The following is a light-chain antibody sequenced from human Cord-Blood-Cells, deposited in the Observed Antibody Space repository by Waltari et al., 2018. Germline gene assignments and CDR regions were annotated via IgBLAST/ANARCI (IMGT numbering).Light chain of an antibody. V-gene: IGKV3-11*01. CDR1: QSVSSY. J-gene: IGKJ2*01. Sequence: EIVLTQSPAHLSLSPGERATLPCRASQSVSSYLAWYQQKPGQAPRLLIYDASNRATGIPARFSGSGSGTDFTLTISSLEPEDFAVYYCQQRSNWPPYTFGQGTKLEIK. CDR3: QQRSNWPPYT. CDR2: DAS.